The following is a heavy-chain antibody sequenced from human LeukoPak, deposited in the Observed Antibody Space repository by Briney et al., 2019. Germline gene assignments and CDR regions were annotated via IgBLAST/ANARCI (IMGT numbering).Heavy chain of an antibody. CDR1: GFAVSTNY. CDR2: IYSDGST. CDR3: ARDQRSESYYPWGWFDP. V-gene: IGHV3-66*02. J-gene: IGHJ5*02. D-gene: IGHD1-26*01. Sequence: GGSLRLSCAVSGFAVSTNYLSWVRQAAGKGLEWVSVIYSDGSTYYTDSVKGRFTISRDNSKNTLYLQMNSLRPEDTAVYYCARDQRSESYYPWGWFDPWGQGTLVTVSS.